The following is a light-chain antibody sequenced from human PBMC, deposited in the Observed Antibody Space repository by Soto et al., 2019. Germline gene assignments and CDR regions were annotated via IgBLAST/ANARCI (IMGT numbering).Light chain of an antibody. CDR2: GAS. J-gene: IGKJ3*01. CDR3: QQYGTSPFT. V-gene: IGKV3-20*01. Sequence: EIVLTQAPGTLSLSPGERATLSCRASQSVSSSYLAWYQQKPGQAPRLLIYGASSRATGIPDRFSGGGSGTDFTPTISRLEPEDFAVYYCQQYGTSPFTFGPGTKVDIK. CDR1: QSVSSSY.